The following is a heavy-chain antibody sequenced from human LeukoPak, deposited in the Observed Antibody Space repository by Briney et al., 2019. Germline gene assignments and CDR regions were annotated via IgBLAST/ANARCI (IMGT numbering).Heavy chain of an antibody. D-gene: IGHD6-13*01. Sequence: GSLRLSCAASGFTFSSYWMSWVRQPPGKGLEWIGEINHSGSTNYNPSLKSRVTISVDTSKNQFSLKLSSVTAADTAVYYCARILLEAAEGDYWGQGTLVTVSS. CDR3: ARILLEAAEGDY. J-gene: IGHJ4*02. CDR1: GFTFSSYW. CDR2: INHSGST. V-gene: IGHV4-34*01.